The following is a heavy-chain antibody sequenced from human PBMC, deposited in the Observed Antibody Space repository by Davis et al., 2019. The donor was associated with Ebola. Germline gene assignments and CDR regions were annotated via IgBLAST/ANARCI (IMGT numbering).Heavy chain of an antibody. J-gene: IGHJ5*02. CDR2: INPSGGST. D-gene: IGHD6-25*01. CDR1: GYTFTSYY. CDR3: ARTIAAGDWFDP. V-gene: IGHV1-46*01. Sequence: AASVKVSCKASGYTFTSYYMHWVRQAPGQGLEWMGIINPSGGSTVYAQNFQGRLTMTEDTSADTAYMELSSLRSEDTAVYFCARTIAAGDWFDPWGQGTLVTVSS.